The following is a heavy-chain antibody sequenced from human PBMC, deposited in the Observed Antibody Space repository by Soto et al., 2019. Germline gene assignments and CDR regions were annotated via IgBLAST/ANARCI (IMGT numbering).Heavy chain of an antibody. CDR2: IIPIFGTA. CDR3: ARGSWVRATRKRYYFEY. CDR1: GGTFSSYA. J-gene: IGHJ4*02. Sequence: SVKVSCKASGGTFSSYAISWVRQGAGQGLEWMGGIIPIFGTANYAQKFQGRVTITADESTSTAYMELSSLRSEDTAVYYCARGSWVRATRKRYYFEYWGQGTLVNVS. V-gene: IGHV1-69*13. D-gene: IGHD1-26*01.